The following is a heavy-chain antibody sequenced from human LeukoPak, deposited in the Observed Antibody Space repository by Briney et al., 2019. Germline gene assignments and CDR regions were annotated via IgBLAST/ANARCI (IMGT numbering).Heavy chain of an antibody. CDR1: GYTFTGYY. CDR3: SRGEIDGPDFDY. V-gene: IGHV1-2*02. J-gene: IGHJ4*02. CDR2: INPNSGGT. Sequence: ASVKVSCKASGYTFTGYYVHWVRQAPGQGLEWMGWINPNSGGTNYAQKFQGRVTMTRDTSISTAYMELSRLTSDDTAVYYCSRGEIDGPDFDYWGQGTLVTVSS. D-gene: IGHD2/OR15-2a*01.